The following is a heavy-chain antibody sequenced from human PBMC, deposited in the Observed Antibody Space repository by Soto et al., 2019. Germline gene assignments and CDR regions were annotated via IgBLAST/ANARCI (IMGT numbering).Heavy chain of an antibody. Sequence: QVQLLQSGAEVKKPGASVKISCKASGYNFNNYEINWVRQAPAQGLEWMGWMKGYSGNPLYAQNFQGCLTLTRDTSTTPAYLALTSLAYEDTAIYFCARRRGESYYGLDYWGQGALVTVSS. V-gene: IGHV1-8*01. CDR1: GYNFNNYE. D-gene: IGHD1-26*01. CDR2: MKGYSGNP. J-gene: IGHJ4*02. CDR3: ARRRGESYYGLDY.